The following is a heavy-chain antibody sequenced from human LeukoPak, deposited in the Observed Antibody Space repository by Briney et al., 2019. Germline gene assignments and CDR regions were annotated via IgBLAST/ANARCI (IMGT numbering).Heavy chain of an antibody. CDR1: GGSFSGYY. CDR3: ARLSWLGYYYYYMDV. J-gene: IGHJ6*03. CDR2: INHSGST. V-gene: IGHV4-34*01. D-gene: IGHD6-19*01. Sequence: SETLSLTCAVYGGSFSGYYWSWIRQPPGKGLEWIGEINHSGSTNYNPSLKSRVTISVDTSKNQFSLKLSSVTAADTAVYYCARLSWLGYYYYYMDVWGKGTTVTVSS.